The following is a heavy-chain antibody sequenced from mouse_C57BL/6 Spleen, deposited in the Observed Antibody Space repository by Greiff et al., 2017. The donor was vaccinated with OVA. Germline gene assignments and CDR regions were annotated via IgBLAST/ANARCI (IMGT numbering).Heavy chain of an antibody. Sequence: VQLQQSGAELVRPGASVKLSCKASGYTFTDYYINWVKQRPGQGLEWIARIYPGSGNTYYNEKFKGKATLTAEKSSSTAYMQLSSLTSEDSAVYFCARSGYGNLDYYAMDYWGQGTSVTVSS. CDR1: GYTFTDYY. V-gene: IGHV1-76*01. CDR3: ARSGYGNLDYYAMDY. J-gene: IGHJ4*01. D-gene: IGHD2-10*02. CDR2: IYPGSGNT.